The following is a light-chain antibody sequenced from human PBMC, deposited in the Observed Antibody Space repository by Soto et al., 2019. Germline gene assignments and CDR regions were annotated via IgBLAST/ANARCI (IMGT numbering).Light chain of an antibody. Sequence: IVLTQSPGTLSLSPGESATLSCRASQSVSRSSLAWYQQKPGQAPRLLIYGASSRATGIPDRFSGSGSGTDFTLTISRLEPEDFAVYYCQQYGSSPRTFGQGTKVEIK. V-gene: IGKV3-20*01. J-gene: IGKJ1*01. CDR1: QSVSRSS. CDR3: QQYGSSPRT. CDR2: GAS.